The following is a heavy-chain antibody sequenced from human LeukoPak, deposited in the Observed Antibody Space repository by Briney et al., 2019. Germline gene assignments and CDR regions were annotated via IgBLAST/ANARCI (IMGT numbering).Heavy chain of an antibody. D-gene: IGHD3-9*01. CDR1: GFIFSNYA. CDR3: AKWGDYDVLTGYYVSDF. V-gene: IGHV3-23*01. Sequence: PGGSLRLSCAASGFIFSNYAMYWVRQAPGKGLEWVSAISGRSDNTYYADSVKGRFTLSRGSSKNTLYLQMNSLRADDTAVYYCAKWGDYDVLTGYYVSDFWGQGTLVTVSS. J-gene: IGHJ4*02. CDR2: ISGRSDNT.